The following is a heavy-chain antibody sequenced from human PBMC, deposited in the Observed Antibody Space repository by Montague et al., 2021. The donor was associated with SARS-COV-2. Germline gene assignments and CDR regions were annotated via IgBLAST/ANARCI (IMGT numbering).Heavy chain of an antibody. Sequence: SETLSLTCAVSGGSISSSNWWSWVRQPPGKGLEWIGEIYHSGSTNYNPSLKSRVTISVDKSKNQFSLKLSSVTAADTAVYYCAREPYYYDSSGYPYYYHYGMDVWGQGTTVTVSS. CDR3: AREPYYYDSSGYPYYYHYGMDV. V-gene: IGHV4-4*02. D-gene: IGHD3-22*01. CDR1: GGSISSSNW. CDR2: IYHSGST. J-gene: IGHJ6*02.